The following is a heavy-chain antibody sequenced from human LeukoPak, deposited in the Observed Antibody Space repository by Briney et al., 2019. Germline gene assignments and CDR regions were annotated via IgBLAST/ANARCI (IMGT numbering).Heavy chain of an antibody. CDR3: ARVRGDSSGYWIGNYDY. D-gene: IGHD3-22*01. Sequence: GASVKVSCKASGYTFTRYYMQSVRHAPRQGVEWRGIGKPSSGSTSYAQKFQGRVTMTRNTSISTAYMELSSLRSEDTAVYYCARVRGDSSGYWIGNYDYWGQGTLVTVSS. CDR2: GKPSSGST. V-gene: IGHV1-46*01. CDR1: GYTFTRYY. J-gene: IGHJ4*02.